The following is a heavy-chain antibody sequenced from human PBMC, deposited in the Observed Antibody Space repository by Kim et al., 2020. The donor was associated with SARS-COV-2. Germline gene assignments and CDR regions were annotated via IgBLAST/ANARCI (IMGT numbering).Heavy chain of an antibody. CDR1: GYSFTSYW. J-gene: IGHJ6*02. Sequence: GESLKISCKGSGYSFTSYWISWVRQMPGKGLEWMGRIDPSDSYTNYSPSFQGHVTISADKSISTAYLQWSSLKASDTAMYYCARHVDYDILTGYNNYYYYGMDVWGQGTTVTVSS. D-gene: IGHD3-9*01. CDR2: IDPSDSYT. CDR3: ARHVDYDILTGYNNYYYYGMDV. V-gene: IGHV5-10-1*01.